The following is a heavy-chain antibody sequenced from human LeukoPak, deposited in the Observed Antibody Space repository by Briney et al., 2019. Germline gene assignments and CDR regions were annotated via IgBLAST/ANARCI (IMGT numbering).Heavy chain of an antibody. J-gene: IGHJ6*03. V-gene: IGHV6-1*01. CDR1: GDSVSSNSAA. Sequence: PSQTLSLTCAISGDSVSSNSAAWNWIRQSPSRGLEWLGRTYYRSKWYNDYAVSVKSRITINPDTSKNQFSLKLSSVTAADTAVYYCAILPYVWGSYRPRVYMDVWGKGTTVTISS. D-gene: IGHD3-16*02. CDR3: AILPYVWGSYRPRVYMDV. CDR2: TYYRSKWYN.